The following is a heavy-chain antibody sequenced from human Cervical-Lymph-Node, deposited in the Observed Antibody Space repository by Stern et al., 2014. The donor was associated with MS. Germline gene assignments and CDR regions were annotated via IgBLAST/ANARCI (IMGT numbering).Heavy chain of an antibody. CDR2: IKSNTDGGTT. CDR3: SRLNYYDSSGSSYYYYGMDV. V-gene: IGHV3-15*01. J-gene: IGHJ6*02. D-gene: IGHD3-22*01. Sequence: EVQLVQSGGGLVKPGGSLRISCAASGFTFSNAWMSWVRQAPGKGLEWVGRIKSNTDGGTTDYAAPVKGRFTISRDDSKNTLYLQMNSLKTEDTAVYYCSRLNYYDSSGSSYYYYGMDVWGQGTTVTVSS. CDR1: GFTFSNAW.